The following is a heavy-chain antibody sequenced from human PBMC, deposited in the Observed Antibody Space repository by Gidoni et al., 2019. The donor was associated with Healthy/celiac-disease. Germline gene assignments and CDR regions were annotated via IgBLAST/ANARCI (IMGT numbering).Heavy chain of an antibody. CDR2: ISWNSGSI. V-gene: IGHV3-9*02. CDR3: AKSVFGYSYGYYFDY. Sequence: VQLVESGGGLVQPGRSLRLSCAASGFLSADYGMHWVRPAPGKGLEWVSGISWNSGSIGYADSVKGRFTISRDNAKNALYLQMNSLRAEDTALYYCAKSVFGYSYGYYFDYWGQGTLVTVSS. D-gene: IGHD5-18*01. J-gene: IGHJ4*02. CDR1: GFLSADYG.